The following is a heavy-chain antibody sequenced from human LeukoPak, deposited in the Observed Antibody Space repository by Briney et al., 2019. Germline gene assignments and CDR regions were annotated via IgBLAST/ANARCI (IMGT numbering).Heavy chain of an antibody. Sequence: GGSLRLSCAASGFTFSSYSMNWVRQAPGKGLEWVSYIGSSGGTIYYADPVKGRFTISRDNAKNSLYLQMNNLRAEDTAVYYCARARPPDSDAFDIWGQGTMLTVSS. CDR3: ARARPPDSDAFDI. V-gene: IGHV3-48*04. CDR1: GFTFSSYS. CDR2: IGSSGGTI. D-gene: IGHD1-14*01. J-gene: IGHJ3*02.